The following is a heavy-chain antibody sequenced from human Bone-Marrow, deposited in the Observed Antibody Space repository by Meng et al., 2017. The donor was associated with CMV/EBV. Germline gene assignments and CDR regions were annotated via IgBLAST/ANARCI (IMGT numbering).Heavy chain of an antibody. CDR1: GFAFSTYG. D-gene: IGHD6-13*01. V-gene: IGHV3-30*02. CDR3: ASETAGTYYFDY. Sequence: GESLKISCAASGFAFSTYGMHWVRQAPGKGLEWVAYIRYDGSDKYYADSVKGRFSISRDNSKNTLYVQMNSLRAEDTAVYYCASETAGTYYFDYWGQGPLVTVSS. J-gene: IGHJ4*02. CDR2: IRYDGSDK.